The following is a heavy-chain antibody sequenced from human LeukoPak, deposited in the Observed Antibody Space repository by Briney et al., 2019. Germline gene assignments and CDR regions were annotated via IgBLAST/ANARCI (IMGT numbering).Heavy chain of an antibody. D-gene: IGHD3-10*01. J-gene: IGHJ6*03. CDR3: ARQGPYYYGSGSYYYYYMDV. V-gene: IGHV4-34*01. CDR1: GGSIGTYY. Sequence: SSETLSLTCTVSGGSIGTYYWSWIRQPPGKGLEWIGEINHSGSTNYNPSLKSRVTISVDTSKNQFSLKLSSVTAADTAVYYCARQGPYYYGSGSYYYYYMDVWGKGTTVTISS. CDR2: INHSGST.